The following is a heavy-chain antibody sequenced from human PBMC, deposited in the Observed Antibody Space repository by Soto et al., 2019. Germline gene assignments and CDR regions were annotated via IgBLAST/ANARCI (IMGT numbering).Heavy chain of an antibody. J-gene: IGHJ6*02. CDR2: INAGNGNT. Sequence: GSVKVSCKASGYTFTSYAMHWVRQAPGQRLEWMGWINAGNGNTKYSQKFQGRVTITRDTSASTAYMELSSLRSEDTAVYYCARSPPGGYHYYYGLDVWGQGTTVTVSS. V-gene: IGHV1-3*01. CDR3: ARSPPGGYHYYYGLDV. D-gene: IGHD3-22*01. CDR1: GYTFTSYA.